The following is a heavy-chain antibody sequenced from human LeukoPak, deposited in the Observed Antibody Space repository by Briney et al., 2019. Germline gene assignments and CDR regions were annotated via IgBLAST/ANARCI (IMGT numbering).Heavy chain of an antibody. CDR1: GFSFGSYN. Sequence: PGESLRLSCAASGFSFGSYNVNWVRQAPGKGLEWVSSISSSSTYIYYADSVKGRFTISRDNAKNSLYLQMNSLRAEDTAVYYCARDPGYYGTFDYWGQGTLVTVFS. J-gene: IGHJ4*02. CDR2: ISSSSTYI. D-gene: IGHD3-3*01. CDR3: ARDPGYYGTFDY. V-gene: IGHV3-21*01.